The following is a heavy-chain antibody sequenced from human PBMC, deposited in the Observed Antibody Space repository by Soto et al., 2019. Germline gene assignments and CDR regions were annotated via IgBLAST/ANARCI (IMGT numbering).Heavy chain of an antibody. D-gene: IGHD5-12*01. J-gene: IGHJ1*01. CDR2: IYHSGST. CDR3: ARGAGLSGSPREPWMQH. V-gene: IGHV4-4*02. Sequence: GEGMEWIGEIYHSGSTNYNPSLKSRVTISVDKSKNQFSLKLSSVTAADTAVYYCARGAGLSGSPREPWMQH.